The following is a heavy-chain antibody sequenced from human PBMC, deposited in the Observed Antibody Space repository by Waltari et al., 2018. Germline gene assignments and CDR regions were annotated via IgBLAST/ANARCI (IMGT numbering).Heavy chain of an antibody. V-gene: IGHV3-23*04. Sequence: EEQLVESGGGLVQPGGSLRLSCAASGFTFSSYAMSWVRQAPGKGLEWVSAITAGGGSTYYADSVKGRFTISRDNSKNTLYLQMNSLRVEDTAVYYCARGDVDYWGQGTLVTVSS. CDR1: GFTFSSYA. J-gene: IGHJ4*02. CDR3: ARGDVDY. CDR2: ITAGGGST.